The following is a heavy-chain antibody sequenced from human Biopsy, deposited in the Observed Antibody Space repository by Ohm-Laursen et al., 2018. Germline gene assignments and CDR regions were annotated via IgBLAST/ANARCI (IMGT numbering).Heavy chain of an antibody. CDR3: ASYDEAGGYFAY. D-gene: IGHD2-8*02. J-gene: IGHJ4*02. V-gene: IGHV3-74*03. CDR2: INSNGRST. CDR1: GFTFSTYW. Sequence: SLRLFCAASGFTFSTYWMQWVRQAPGKGLVWVSRINSNGRSTAYADSVKGRFTISRDNAKNTLYLQLNSLRAEDTALYYCASYDEAGGYFAYWGQGALVTVSS.